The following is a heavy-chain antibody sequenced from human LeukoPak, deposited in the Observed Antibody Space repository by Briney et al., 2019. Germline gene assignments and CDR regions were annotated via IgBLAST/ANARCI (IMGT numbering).Heavy chain of an antibody. CDR2: INHSGST. CDR3: ASGTTYYYYMDV. V-gene: IGHV4-34*01. D-gene: IGHD1-14*01. J-gene: IGHJ6*03. Sequence: PSETLSLTCADYGGSFSGYYWSWIRQPPGKGLEWIGEINHSGSTNYNPSLKSRVTISVDTSKNQFSLKLSSVTAADTAVYYCASGTTYYYYMDVWGKGTTVTASS. CDR1: GGSFSGYY.